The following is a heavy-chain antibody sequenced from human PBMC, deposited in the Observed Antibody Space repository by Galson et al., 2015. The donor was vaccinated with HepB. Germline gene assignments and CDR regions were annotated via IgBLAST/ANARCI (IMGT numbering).Heavy chain of an antibody. J-gene: IGHJ6*02. D-gene: IGHD3-10*01. CDR3: ASFYGSGSYYIYYYGMDV. V-gene: IGHV3-48*02. CDR2: ISSSSSTI. Sequence: SLRLSCAASGFTFSSYSMNWVRQAPGKGLEWVSYISSSSSTIYYADSVKARFTISRDNAKNSLYLQMNSLRDEDTAVYYCASFYGSGSYYIYYYGMDVWGQGTTVTVSS. CDR1: GFTFSSYS.